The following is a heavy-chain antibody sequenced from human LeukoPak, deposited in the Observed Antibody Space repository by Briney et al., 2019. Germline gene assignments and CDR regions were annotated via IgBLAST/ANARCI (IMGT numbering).Heavy chain of an antibody. D-gene: IGHD3-16*01. CDR3: AKDRMMAQ. CDR2: IENGGST. V-gene: IGHV3-53*01. CDR1: GFTVSRND. J-gene: IGHJ4*02. Sequence: GGSLRLSCAASGFTVSRNDMSWVRQAPGKGLQWVSIIENGGSTYYAESVKGRLTISRDNSKNTLFLQMSSLRAEDTAVYYCAKDRMMAQWGQGTLVTVSS.